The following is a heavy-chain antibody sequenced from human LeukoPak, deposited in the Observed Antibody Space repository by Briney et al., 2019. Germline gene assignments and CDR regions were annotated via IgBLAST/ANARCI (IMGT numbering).Heavy chain of an antibody. Sequence: SETLSLTCTVSGGSISSYYWSWIRQPPGKGLEWIGYIYTSGSTNYNPSLKSRVTISVDTSKNQFSLKLSSVTAADTAVYYCARHITDGLSSYYYYYMDVWGKGTTVTVSS. CDR2: IYTSGST. D-gene: IGHD3-10*01. V-gene: IGHV4-4*09. CDR3: ARHITDGLSSYYYYYMDV. J-gene: IGHJ6*03. CDR1: GGSISSYY.